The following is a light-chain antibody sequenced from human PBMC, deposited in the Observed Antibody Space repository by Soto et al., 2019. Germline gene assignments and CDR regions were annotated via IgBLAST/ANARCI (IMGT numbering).Light chain of an antibody. CDR2: ATS. CDR1: QSVGNN. J-gene: IGKJ4*01. V-gene: IGKV3-15*01. Sequence: EIVVTQSPATLSVSPGERATLSCRASQSVGNNFAWYQQKHGQAPRLLIFATSTRATGGPARFSGSGSRTEFTITISSLQSEDFAVYYCQQYGDWPLTFGGGAKVEIE. CDR3: QQYGDWPLT.